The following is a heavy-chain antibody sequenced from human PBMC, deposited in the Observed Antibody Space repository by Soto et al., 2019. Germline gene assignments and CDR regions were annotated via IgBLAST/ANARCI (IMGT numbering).Heavy chain of an antibody. CDR3: ARSYSSYVFAWFYP. Sequence: SETLSLTCTVSGGSIISYYWSWILQPPWKGLERIGYIYYSGSTNYNPSLKSRVTISVDTSKNQFSLKLSSVTAADTAVYYCARSYSSYVFAWFYPWGQGTLVTVSS. CDR2: IYYSGST. V-gene: IGHV4-59*01. D-gene: IGHD6-19*01. CDR1: GGSIISYY. J-gene: IGHJ5*02.